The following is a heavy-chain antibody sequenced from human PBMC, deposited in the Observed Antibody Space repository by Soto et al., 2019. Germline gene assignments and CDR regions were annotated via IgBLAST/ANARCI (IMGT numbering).Heavy chain of an antibody. CDR1: GYTFTSYY. CDR2: INPSGGST. D-gene: IGHD5-12*01. V-gene: IGHV1-46*01. J-gene: IGHJ6*02. Sequence: GASVKVSCKASGYTFTSYYIHWVRQAPGQGLDWMGIINPSGGSTSYAQKFQGRVTMTRDTSTSTVYMELSSLRSEDTAVYYCARASHKQRWLQFGGYYYGMDVWGQGTTVTVSS. CDR3: ARASHKQRWLQFGGYYYGMDV.